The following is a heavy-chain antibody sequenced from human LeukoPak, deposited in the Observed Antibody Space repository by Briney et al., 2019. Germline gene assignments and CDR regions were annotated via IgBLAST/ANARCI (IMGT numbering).Heavy chain of an antibody. J-gene: IGHJ4*02. D-gene: IGHD3-22*01. Sequence: SETLSLTCAVHGGSFSGYYWSWIRQPPGKGLEWIGEINHSGSTNYNPSLKSRVTISVDTSKNQFSLKLSSVTAADTAVYYCARIPVYYDSSAQFYDWGQGTLVTVSS. CDR1: GGSFSGYY. CDR3: ARIPVYYDSSAQFYD. CDR2: INHSGST. V-gene: IGHV4-34*01.